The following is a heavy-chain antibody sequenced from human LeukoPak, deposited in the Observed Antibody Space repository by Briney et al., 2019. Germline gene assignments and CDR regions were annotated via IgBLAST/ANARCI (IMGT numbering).Heavy chain of an antibody. CDR3: ASYNGRRDGYNFGY. Sequence: SETLSLTCTVSGGSISSSSYYWGWIRQPPGKGLEWIGSIYYSGSTYYNPSLKSRVTISVDTSKNRFSLKLSSVTAADTAVYYCASYNGRRDGYNFGYWGQGTLVTVSS. CDR1: GGSISSSSYY. CDR2: IYYSGST. D-gene: IGHD5-24*01. J-gene: IGHJ4*02. V-gene: IGHV4-39*01.